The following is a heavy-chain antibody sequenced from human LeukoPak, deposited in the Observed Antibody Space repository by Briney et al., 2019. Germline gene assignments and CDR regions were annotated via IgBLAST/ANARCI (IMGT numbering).Heavy chain of an antibody. CDR2: INHSGST. J-gene: IGHJ6*03. CDR3: ARVRKSFRGRFFSYAYYYCMDV. D-gene: IGHD3-16*01. CDR1: IGSFSDFH. Sequence: PSETLSLTCAVYIGSFSDFHWSWIRQPPGKGLEWIAEINHSGSTNYNPSLKSRVTISVDTSKNQFSLRLSSVTAADTAMYYCARVRKSFRGRFFSYAYYYCMDVRGKGTTVTVSS. V-gene: IGHV4-34*01.